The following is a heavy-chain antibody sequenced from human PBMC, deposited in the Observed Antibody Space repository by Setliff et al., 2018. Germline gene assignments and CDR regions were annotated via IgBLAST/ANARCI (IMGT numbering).Heavy chain of an antibody. Sequence: GGSLRLSCAASGLTFGTTSMHWVRQAPGKGLEWVASIKQDGSEKFYVDSVKGRFTISRDNAKNSLYLQMNSLRAEDTAVYYCVRALAYYYMDVWGKGTTVTVSS. J-gene: IGHJ6*03. CDR1: GLTFGTTS. CDR2: IKQDGSEK. CDR3: VRALAYYYMDV. V-gene: IGHV3-7*03.